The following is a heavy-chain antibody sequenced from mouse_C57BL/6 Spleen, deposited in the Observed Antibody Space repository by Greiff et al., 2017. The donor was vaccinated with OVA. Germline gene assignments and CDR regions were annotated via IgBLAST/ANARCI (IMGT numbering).Heavy chain of an antibody. CDR1: GYTFTSYT. J-gene: IGHJ4*01. Sequence: VQLKQSGAELARPGASVKMSCKASGYTFTSYTMHWVKQRPGQGLEWIGYINPSSGYTKYNQKFKDKATLTADKSSSTAYMQLSSLTSEDSAVYYCARLGGDAMDYWGQGTSVTVSS. CDR3: ARLGGDAMDY. D-gene: IGHD1-1*02. V-gene: IGHV1-4*01. CDR2: INPSSGYT.